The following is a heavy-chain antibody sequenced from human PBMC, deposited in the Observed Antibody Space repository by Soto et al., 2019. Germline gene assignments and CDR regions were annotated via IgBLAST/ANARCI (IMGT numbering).Heavy chain of an antibody. CDR1: GGSISSYY. CDR2: IYYSGST. CDR3: ARDNPVAGGFWYFDL. D-gene: IGHD6-19*01. Sequence: QVQLQESGPGLVKPSETLSLTCTVSGGSISSYYWSWIRQPPGKGLEWIGYIYYSGSTNYNPSLKSRVTISVDTSKNQFSLKLSSVTAADTAVYYCARDNPVAGGFWYFDLWGRGTLVTVSS. J-gene: IGHJ2*01. V-gene: IGHV4-59*01.